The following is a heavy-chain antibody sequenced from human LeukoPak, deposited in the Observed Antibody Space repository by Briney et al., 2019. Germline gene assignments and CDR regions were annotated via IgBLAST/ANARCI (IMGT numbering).Heavy chain of an antibody. J-gene: IGHJ4*02. D-gene: IGHD1-1*01. CDR1: GFPFSDNY. CDR3: ARDPRTVRI. CDR2: ISGDGGVI. V-gene: IGHV3-11*04. Sequence: GGSLRLSCAASGFPFSDNYMTWVRQAPGKGLEWLSYISGDGGVIQYADSVKGRFTISRDNAKNLLYLQMDSLRVEDTAIYYCARDPRTVRIWGQGTLVTVSS.